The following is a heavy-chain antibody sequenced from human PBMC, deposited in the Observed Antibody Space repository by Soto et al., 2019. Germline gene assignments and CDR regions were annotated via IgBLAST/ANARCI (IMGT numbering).Heavy chain of an antibody. D-gene: IGHD3-16*01. V-gene: IGHV4-31*03. Sequence: QVQLQESGPGLVKPSQTLSLTCTVSGGSISSGGYYWSWIRQHPGKGLEWIGYIYYSGSTYYNPYLKSSITIPVDTSKNQFSVKLSSVPAADTAGYYCARDEGGVRWFDPWGQGTLVTVSS. CDR1: GGSISSGGYY. CDR3: ARDEGGVRWFDP. CDR2: IYYSGST. J-gene: IGHJ5*02.